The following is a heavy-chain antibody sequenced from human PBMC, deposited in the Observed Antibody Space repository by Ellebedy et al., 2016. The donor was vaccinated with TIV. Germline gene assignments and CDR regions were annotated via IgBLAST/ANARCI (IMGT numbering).Heavy chain of an antibody. D-gene: IGHD3-22*01. CDR1: GYIFSGYS. CDR3: ARLRPLFKFDYHDRSGYMPR. Sequence: AASVKVSCKVSGYIFSGYSMHWVRQAPGQGLEWMGWINPSSGDTDFAPKFQGRITMTRDTSISIAYMELRGLRPDDTAVYYCARLRPLFKFDYHDRSGYMPRWGQGTLVTVSS. CDR2: INPSSGDT. V-gene: IGHV1-2*02. J-gene: IGHJ4*02.